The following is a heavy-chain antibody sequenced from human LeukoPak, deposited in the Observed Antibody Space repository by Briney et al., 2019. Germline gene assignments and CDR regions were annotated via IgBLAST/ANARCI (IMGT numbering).Heavy chain of an antibody. CDR2: IHKNAIT. Sequence: GGSLRLSRAASGFTVSSNYMSWVRQAPGKGLEWVSVIHKNAITSYADTVKGRFTISRDNSKNTLYLQMNNLRVDDTAVYYCARSLRVRGVPDYMDVWGKGTTVTVSS. CDR1: GFTVSSNY. J-gene: IGHJ6*03. V-gene: IGHV3-53*01. CDR3: ARSLRVRGVPDYMDV. D-gene: IGHD3-10*01.